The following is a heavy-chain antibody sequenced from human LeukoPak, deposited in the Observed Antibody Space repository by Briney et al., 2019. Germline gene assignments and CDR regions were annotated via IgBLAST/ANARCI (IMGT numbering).Heavy chain of an antibody. CDR1: GFTFSSYS. V-gene: IGHV3-7*01. CDR2: IKQDGSEK. Sequence: PGGSLRLSCAASGFTFSSYSMNWVRQAPGKGLEWVANIKQDGSEKYYVDSVKGRFTISRDNAKNSLYLQMNSLRAEDTAVYYCASSTSCHDYWGQGTLVTVSS. CDR3: ASSTSCHDY. J-gene: IGHJ4*02. D-gene: IGHD2-2*01.